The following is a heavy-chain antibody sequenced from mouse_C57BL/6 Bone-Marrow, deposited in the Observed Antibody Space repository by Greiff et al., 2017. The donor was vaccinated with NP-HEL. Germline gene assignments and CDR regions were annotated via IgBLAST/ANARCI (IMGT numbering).Heavy chain of an antibody. D-gene: IGHD2-13*01. J-gene: IGHJ1*03. CDR3: AISGYSCASDFFWYFDV. CDR2: IDPSDSET. V-gene: IGHV1-52*01. Sequence: QVQLQQPGAELVRPGSSVKLSCKASGYTFTSYWMHWVKQRPIQGLEWIGNIDPSDSETHYNQKFKDKATLTVDKSSSTAYMQLSSLTSEDFAVYYCAISGYSCASDFFWYFDVWGKGTTVTVSS. CDR1: GYTFTSYW.